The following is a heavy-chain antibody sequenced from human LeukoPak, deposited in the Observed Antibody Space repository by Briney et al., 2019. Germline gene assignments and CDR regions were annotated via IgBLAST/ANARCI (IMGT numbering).Heavy chain of an antibody. J-gene: IGHJ4*02. V-gene: IGHV3-30*18. CDR3: VKDRYSSSSGWYYFDY. Sequence: PGTSLRLSCTASEYTFSDYGMHWVRQAPGKGLEWLSVISYSGVVKFYADSVKGRFTISRDNSKNTLYLQMSSLRAEDTAVYYCVKDRYSSSSGWYYFDYWGQGTLVTVSS. CDR2: ISYSGVVK. D-gene: IGHD6-6*01. CDR1: EYTFSDYG.